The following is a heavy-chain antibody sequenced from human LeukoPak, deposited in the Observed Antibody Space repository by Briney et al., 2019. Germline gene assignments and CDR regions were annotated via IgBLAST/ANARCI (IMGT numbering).Heavy chain of an antibody. CDR1: GYTFTGYY. D-gene: IGHD1-26*01. Sequence: GASVKVSCKASGYTFTGYYMHWVRQAPGQGLEWMGRINPNSGGTNYAQKFQGRVTMTRDTSISTAYMELSRLRSDDTAVYYCAREWELRFAFDIWGQGTVVTVSS. J-gene: IGHJ3*02. CDR3: AREWELRFAFDI. CDR2: INPNSGGT. V-gene: IGHV1-2*06.